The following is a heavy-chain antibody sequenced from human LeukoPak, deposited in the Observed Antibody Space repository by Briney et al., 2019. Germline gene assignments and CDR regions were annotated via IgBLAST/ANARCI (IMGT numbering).Heavy chain of an antibody. CDR2: IIPLFGSA. CDR3: ARVSGCSGTSCPSGFVDS. Sequence: SVKVSFKASGGTFSNYVVGWVRQAPGQGLEWMGGIIPLFGSAKYAQKFQGRVTIVADESTSTAYMELSSLRSDDTAVYYCARVSGCSGTSCPSGFVDSWGQGTLVTVSS. CDR1: GGTFSNYV. V-gene: IGHV1-69*13. J-gene: IGHJ4*02. D-gene: IGHD2-2*01.